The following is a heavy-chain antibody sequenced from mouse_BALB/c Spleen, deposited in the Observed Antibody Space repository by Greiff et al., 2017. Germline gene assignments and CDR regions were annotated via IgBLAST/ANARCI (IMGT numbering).Heavy chain of an antibody. V-gene: IGHV1S137*01. CDR1: GYTFTDYA. CDR2: ISTYYGDA. CDR3: ARSDYDSLAY. D-gene: IGHD2-4*01. Sequence: VQLQQSGAELVRPGVSVKISCKGSGYTFTDYAMHWVKQSHAKSLEWIGVISTYYGDASYNQKFKGKATMTVDKSSSTAYMELARLTSEDSAIYYCARSDYDSLAYWGQGTLVTVSA. J-gene: IGHJ3*01.